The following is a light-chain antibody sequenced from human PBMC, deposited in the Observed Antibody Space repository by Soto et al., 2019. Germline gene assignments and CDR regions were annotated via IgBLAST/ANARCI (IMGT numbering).Light chain of an antibody. CDR2: DVS. Sequence: QSALTQPRSVSGSPGQSVTISCTGTSSDVGGYNYVSWYQQHPGKAPKLMIYDVSKRPSGVPDRFSGSKSGNTASVAISGLQAEDEADYYCCSYAGIYTLLFGGGTKVTVL. CDR3: CSYAGIYTLL. V-gene: IGLV2-11*01. J-gene: IGLJ2*01. CDR1: SSDVGGYNY.